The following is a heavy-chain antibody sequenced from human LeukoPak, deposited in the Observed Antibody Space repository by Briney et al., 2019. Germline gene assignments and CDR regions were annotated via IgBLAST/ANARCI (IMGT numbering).Heavy chain of an antibody. D-gene: IGHD1-26*01. CDR3: PKDHGGSYLDY. J-gene: IGHJ4*02. CDR2: LYASGIT. Sequence: PGGSLSLSCGASGFVLRVNYMSWVRQAPGKGGEWVLVLYASGITKYADSVKGRFTISRDNSKNTLYLQMNSLRAEDTAVYYCPKDHGGSYLDYWGQGTLVTVSS. CDR1: GFVLRVNY. V-gene: IGHV3-66*01.